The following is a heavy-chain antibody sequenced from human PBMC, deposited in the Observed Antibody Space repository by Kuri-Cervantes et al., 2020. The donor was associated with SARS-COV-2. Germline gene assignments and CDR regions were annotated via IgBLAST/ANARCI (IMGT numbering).Heavy chain of an antibody. Sequence: SETLPLTCAVYGGSFSGYYWSWIRQPPGKGLGWIGEINHSGSTNYNPSLKSRVTISVDTSKNQFSLKLSSVTAADTAVYYCARRVVSGMDVWGQGTTVTVSS. V-gene: IGHV4-34*01. J-gene: IGHJ6*02. CDR2: INHSGST. D-gene: IGHD3-22*01. CDR1: GGSFSGYY. CDR3: ARRVVSGMDV.